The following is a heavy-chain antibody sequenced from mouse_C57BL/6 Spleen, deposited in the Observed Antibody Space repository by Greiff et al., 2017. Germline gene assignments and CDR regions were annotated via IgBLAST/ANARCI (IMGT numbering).Heavy chain of an antibody. J-gene: IGHJ3*01. D-gene: IGHD1-1*01. CDR2: IYPSDSET. CDR1: GYTFTSYW. Sequence: VQLQQSGAELVRPGSSVKLSCKASGYTFTSYWMDWVKQRPGQGLEWIGNIYPSDSETHYNQKFKDKATLTVDKSSSTAYMQLSSLTSEDSAVYYCARRDGSSLGWFAYWGQGTLVTVSA. V-gene: IGHV1-61*01. CDR3: ARRDGSSLGWFAY.